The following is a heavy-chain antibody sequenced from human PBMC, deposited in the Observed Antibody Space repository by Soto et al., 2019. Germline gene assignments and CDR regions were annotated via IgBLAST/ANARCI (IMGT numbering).Heavy chain of an antibody. Sequence: ASVKVSCKASGGTFSSYAISWVRQAPGQGLEWMGGIIPIFGTANYAQKFQGRVTITADESTSTAYMELSSLRSEGTAVYYCARVLLPYIPKHYGSATGPHVVFDYWGQGTLVTVSS. J-gene: IGHJ4*02. V-gene: IGHV1-69*13. D-gene: IGHD1-26*01. CDR2: IIPIFGTA. CDR3: ARVLLPYIPKHYGSATGPHVVFDY. CDR1: GGTFSSYA.